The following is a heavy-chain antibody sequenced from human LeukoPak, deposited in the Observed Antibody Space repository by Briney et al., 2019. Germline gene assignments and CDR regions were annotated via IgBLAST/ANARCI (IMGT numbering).Heavy chain of an antibody. V-gene: IGHV3-23*01. J-gene: IGHJ4*02. Sequence: GGSLRLSCAASGFTFSTYAMSWVRQAPGKGLEWVSSISGSDSSTYYADSVRGRFTISRDNSKNTQFLEMNSLRADDTAVYYCAKRALIWGPMYYFDYWGRGTLVTVSS. D-gene: IGHD3-16*01. CDR2: ISGSDSST. CDR3: AKRALIWGPMYYFDY. CDR1: GFTFSTYA.